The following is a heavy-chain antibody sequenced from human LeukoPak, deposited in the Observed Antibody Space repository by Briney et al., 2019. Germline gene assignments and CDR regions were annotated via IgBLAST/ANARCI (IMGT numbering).Heavy chain of an antibody. CDR1: GFTFSNAW. Sequence: GGSLRLSCAASGFTFSNAWMSWVRQAPGKGLEWVAVIWYDGSNKYYADSVKGRFTISRDNSKNTLYLQMNSLRAEDTAVYYCAKDGYSYGHDAFDIWGQGTMVTVSS. D-gene: IGHD5-18*01. J-gene: IGHJ3*02. V-gene: IGHV3-33*06. CDR3: AKDGYSYGHDAFDI. CDR2: IWYDGSNK.